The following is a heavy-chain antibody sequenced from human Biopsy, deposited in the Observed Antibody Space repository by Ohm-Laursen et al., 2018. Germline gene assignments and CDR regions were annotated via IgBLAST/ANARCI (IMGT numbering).Heavy chain of an antibody. CDR1: GYTFTDYF. CDR2: VHPNSGAT. D-gene: IGHD3-10*01. Sequence: GSSVKVSCNASGYTFTDYFIHWVRQSPGQGLEWMGWVHPNSGATNSAEKFRGRVTLTRDTSIGAVYIELRRLKSDDAAVYYCARDRMTDVFGGPTRTDVFDSWGQGTPATVSS. V-gene: IGHV1-2*02. CDR3: ARDRMTDVFGGPTRTDVFDS. J-gene: IGHJ4*02.